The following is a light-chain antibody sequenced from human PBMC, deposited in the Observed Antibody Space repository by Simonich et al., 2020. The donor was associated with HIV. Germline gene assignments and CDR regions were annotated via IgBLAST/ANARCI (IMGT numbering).Light chain of an antibody. CDR1: SSDVGSYNL. J-gene: IGLJ1*01. CDR3: CSYAGSRIYV. CDR2: EGS. Sequence: QSALTQPASVSGSPGQSITISCTGPSSDVGSYNLVSWYQQHPGKAPKLMIYEGSKRPSGVSNLFSGSKAGNTASLTISGLQAEDEADYYCCSYAGSRIYVFGTGTKVTVL. V-gene: IGLV2-23*01.